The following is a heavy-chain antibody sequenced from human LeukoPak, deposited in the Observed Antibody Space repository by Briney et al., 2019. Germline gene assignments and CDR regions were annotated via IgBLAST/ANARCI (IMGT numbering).Heavy chain of an antibody. CDR2: IYHSGST. Sequence: PSQTLSLTCAVSGGFISSGGYSWSWIRQPPGKGLEWIGYIYHSGSTYYNPSLKSRVTISVDRSKNQFSLKLSSVTAADTAVYYCARTGYSSSWSQNNWFDPWGQGTLVTVSS. V-gene: IGHV4-30-2*01. J-gene: IGHJ5*02. D-gene: IGHD6-13*01. CDR1: GGFISSGGYS. CDR3: ARTGYSSSWSQNNWFDP.